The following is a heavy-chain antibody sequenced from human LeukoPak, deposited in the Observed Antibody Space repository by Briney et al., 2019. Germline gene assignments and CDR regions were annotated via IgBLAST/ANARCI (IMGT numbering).Heavy chain of an antibody. CDR3: AVSSPSTSWHGAFDI. Sequence: SETLSLTCAVYGGSFSGYYWSWLRQPPGKGLEWIGYIYYSGSTNYNPSLKSRVTISVDTSKNQFSLKLSSVTAADTAVYYCAVSSPSTSWHGAFDIWGQGTMVTVSS. J-gene: IGHJ3*02. V-gene: IGHV4-59*08. CDR2: IYYSGST. CDR1: GGSFSGYY. D-gene: IGHD2-2*01.